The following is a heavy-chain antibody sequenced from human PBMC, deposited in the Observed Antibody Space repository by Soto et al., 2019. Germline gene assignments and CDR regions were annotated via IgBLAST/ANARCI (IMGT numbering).Heavy chain of an antibody. CDR2: IYYSGST. D-gene: IGHD1-26*01. J-gene: IGHJ4*02. CDR3: ARRYGSAIDY. V-gene: IGHV4-59*08. Sequence: SQTLSLTCTVSGGTISSWYWSWIRQPPGKGLEWIGYIYYSGSTNCNPSLKSRVTISVDTSKNQFSLKLSSVTAADTAVYYCARRYGSAIDYWGQGNLVTAPQ. CDR1: GGTISSWY.